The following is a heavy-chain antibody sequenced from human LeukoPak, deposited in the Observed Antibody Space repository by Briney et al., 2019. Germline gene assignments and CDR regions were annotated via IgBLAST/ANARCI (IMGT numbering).Heavy chain of an antibody. CDR3: AGGLGITFGGVIALNWFDP. J-gene: IGHJ5*02. CDR2: IYYSGST. D-gene: IGHD3-16*02. Sequence: PSETLSLTCTVSGGSISSSSYYWGWIRQPPGKGLEWIGSIYYSGSTYYNPSLKSRVTISVDTSKNQFSLKLSSVTAADTAVYYCAGGLGITFGGVIALNWFDPWGQGTLVTVSS. CDR1: GGSISSSSYY. V-gene: IGHV4-39*01.